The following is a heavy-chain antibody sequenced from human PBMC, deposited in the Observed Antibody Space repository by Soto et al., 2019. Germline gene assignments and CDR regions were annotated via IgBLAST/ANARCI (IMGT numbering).Heavy chain of an antibody. CDR3: ANNPDTSAGRYADLCGS. CDR2: ISGSGGST. CDR1: GFTFSSYA. D-gene: IGHD3-9*01. J-gene: IGHJ1*01. V-gene: IGHV3-23*01. Sequence: EVQLLESGGGLVQPGGSLRLSCAASGFTFSSYAMSWVRQAPGKGLEWVSAISGSGGSTCYADSVKGRFTISSDNSKKKRYLQMNSSRAEYRDAYYFANNPDTSAGRYADLCGSWGQGTLVTVSS.